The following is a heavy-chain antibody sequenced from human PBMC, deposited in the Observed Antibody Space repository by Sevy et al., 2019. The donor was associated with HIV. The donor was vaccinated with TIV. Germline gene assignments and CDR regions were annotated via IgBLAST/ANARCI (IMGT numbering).Heavy chain of an antibody. V-gene: IGHV3-53*01. CDR3: AREGVCSGGRCYDDC. CDR2: IYSDGRT. CDR1: GFIVSSNH. D-gene: IGHD2-15*01. J-gene: IGHJ4*02. Sequence: GGSLRLSCAASGFIVSSNHMSWVRQAPGKGLEWVSLIYSDGRTYYADPVKGRVTISRDVSKNTLYLQMNSLRADDTAVYYCAREGVCSGGRCYDDCWGQGTPVTVSS.